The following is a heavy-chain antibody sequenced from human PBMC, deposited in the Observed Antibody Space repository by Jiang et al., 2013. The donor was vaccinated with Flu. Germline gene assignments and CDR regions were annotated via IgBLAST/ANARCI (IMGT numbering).Heavy chain of an antibody. V-gene: IGHV4-61*01. CDR3: ARAQYCSGGPCRIYGNWFNP. CDR2: LYYSGGA. Sequence: GSGLVKPSETLSLTCTVSADTVTSGSYYWSWIRQPPGKALEWIGYLYYSGGAYYNPSLKSRVTISADTSKNQFSLKLTSVTAADTAVYYCARAQYCSGGPCRIYGNWFNPWGQGTLVTVSS. J-gene: IGHJ5*02. CDR1: ADTVTSGSYY. D-gene: IGHD2-15*01.